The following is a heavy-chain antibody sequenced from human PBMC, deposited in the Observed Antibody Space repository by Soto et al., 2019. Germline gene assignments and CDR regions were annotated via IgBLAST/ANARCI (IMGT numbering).Heavy chain of an antibody. V-gene: IGHV1-69*01. CDR1: GGTFSNDA. Sequence: QGQQVQAGAEVKKRGSSVRISCRASGGTFSNDAVSWVRQAPGQGLQWMGAIIPIFGTTYHAQKFQGRLTVTAHESTATAYMELRSVPSEDAAVYYCASGLRTGNYGMDVCGQGTAVTVSS. J-gene: IGHJ6*02. CDR3: ASGLRTGNYGMDV. D-gene: IGHD3-10*01. CDR2: IIPIFGTT.